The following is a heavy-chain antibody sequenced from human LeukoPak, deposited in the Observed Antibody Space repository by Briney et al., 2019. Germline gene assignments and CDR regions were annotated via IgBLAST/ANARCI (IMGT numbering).Heavy chain of an antibody. CDR2: MNPNSGNT. Sequence: ASVKVSCKASGYTFTSYDINWVRQATGQGLEWMGWMNPNSGNTGYAQKFQGRVTMTRNTSISTAYMELSSLRSEDTAVYYCARFCSDIVATITGYYYGMDVWGQGTLVTVSS. J-gene: IGHJ6*02. D-gene: IGHD5-12*01. V-gene: IGHV1-8*01. CDR3: ARFCSDIVATITGYYYGMDV. CDR1: GYTFTSYD.